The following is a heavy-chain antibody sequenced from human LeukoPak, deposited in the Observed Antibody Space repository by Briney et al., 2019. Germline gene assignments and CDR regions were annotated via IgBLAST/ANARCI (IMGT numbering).Heavy chain of an antibody. D-gene: IGHD3-22*01. CDR1: GGSISSSSYY. CDR2: IYYSGST. J-gene: IGHJ3*02. V-gene: IGHV4-39*01. CDR3: ARPVYYDSSGYYANAFDI. Sequence: SETLSLTCTVSGGSISSSSYYWGWIRQPPGKGPEWIGSIYYSGSTYYNPSLKSRVTISVDTSKNQFSLKLSSVTAADTSVYDCARPVYYDSSGYYANAFDIWGQGTMVTVSS.